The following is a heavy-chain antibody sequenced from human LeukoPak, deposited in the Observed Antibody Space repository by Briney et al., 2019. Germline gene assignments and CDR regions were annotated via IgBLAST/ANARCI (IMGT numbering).Heavy chain of an antibody. D-gene: IGHD3-10*01. CDR2: ISAYNGNT. Sequence: ASVKVSCKASGYTFTGYYMHWVRQAPGQGLEWMGWISAYNGNTNYAQKLQGRVTMTTDTSTSTAYMELRSLRSDDTAVYYCARDRAPIYYWGQGTLVTVSS. V-gene: IGHV1-18*04. CDR3: ARDRAPIYY. J-gene: IGHJ4*02. CDR1: GYTFTGYY.